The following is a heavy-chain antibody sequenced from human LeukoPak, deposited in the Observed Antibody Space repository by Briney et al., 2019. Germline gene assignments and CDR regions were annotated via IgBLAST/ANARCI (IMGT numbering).Heavy chain of an antibody. Sequence: GASVKVSCKASGYTFTSYYMHWARQAPGQGLEWMGIIKPSGASPSYAQKFQGRVTMTRDTSTGTVYMELSSLRSEDTAVYYCASSKGYYMDVWGKGTTVTIS. CDR3: ASSKGYYMDV. J-gene: IGHJ6*03. CDR1: GYTFTSYY. V-gene: IGHV1-46*03. CDR2: IKPSGASP.